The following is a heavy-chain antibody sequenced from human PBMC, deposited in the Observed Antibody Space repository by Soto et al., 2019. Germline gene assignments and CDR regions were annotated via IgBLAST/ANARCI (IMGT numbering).Heavy chain of an antibody. CDR1: GFTFSDHY. CDR3: TRVRLGSRRRSDY. D-gene: IGHD6-13*01. V-gene: IGHV3-72*01. CDR2: IKNKANSYTT. Sequence: EVQLVESGGVLVQPEGSLRLSCAASGFTFSDHYMDWVRQAPGKGLEWVGRIKNKANSYTTEYAAPVKGRCIISRDDSKKVLFLKLKRLKPDDTAVYYCTRVRLGSRRRSDYWGEGIVVTVSS. J-gene: IGHJ4*02.